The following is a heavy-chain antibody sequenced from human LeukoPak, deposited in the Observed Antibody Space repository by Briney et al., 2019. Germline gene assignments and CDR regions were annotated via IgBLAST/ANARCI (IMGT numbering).Heavy chain of an antibody. CDR2: IYSGGST. J-gene: IGHJ3*02. Sequence: GGSLRLSCAASGFTVSSNYMSWVRQAPGKGLEWVSVIYSGGSTYYADSVKGRFTISRDNSKNTLYLQMNSLRAEDTAVYYCARGQWELPRGNAFDIWGQGTMVTVSS. V-gene: IGHV3-53*05. CDR1: GFTVSSNY. D-gene: IGHD1-26*01. CDR3: ARGQWELPRGNAFDI.